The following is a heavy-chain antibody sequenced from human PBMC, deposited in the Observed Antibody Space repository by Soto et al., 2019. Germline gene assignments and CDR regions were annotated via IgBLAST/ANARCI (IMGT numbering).Heavy chain of an antibody. CDR1: GFTFSSYP. Sequence: HPGGSLRLSCAASGFTFSSYPLHWVRQAPGKGLEWVAVISSDGSTTYYADSVKGRFTVSRDNSRNTLYLQMNSLRTDDTAVYYGGRGGGSLNPGFDLWGQGTLVTVSS. J-gene: IGHJ4*02. CDR3: GRGGGSLNPGFDL. V-gene: IGHV3-30*04. D-gene: IGHD3-16*01. CDR2: ISSDGSTT.